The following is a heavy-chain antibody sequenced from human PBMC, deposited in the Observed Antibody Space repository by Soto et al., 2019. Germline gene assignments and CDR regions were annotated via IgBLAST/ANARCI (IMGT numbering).Heavy chain of an antibody. CDR2: IKQDGSEK. Sequence: GSLRLSCAASGFTFSSYWMSWVRQAPGKGLEWVANIKQDGSEKYYVDSVKGRFTVSRDNAKNSLYLQMNSLRAEDTAVYYCARNFSDCSGGSCYSIEYFQHWGQGTLVTVAS. V-gene: IGHV3-7*01. J-gene: IGHJ1*01. D-gene: IGHD2-15*01. CDR3: ARNFSDCSGGSCYSIEYFQH. CDR1: GFTFSSYW.